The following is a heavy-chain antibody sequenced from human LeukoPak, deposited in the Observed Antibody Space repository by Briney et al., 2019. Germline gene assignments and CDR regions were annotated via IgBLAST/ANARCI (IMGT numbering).Heavy chain of an antibody. V-gene: IGHV1-18*01. Sequence: ASVKVSCKASGYTFTSYGISWVRQAPGQGLEWMGWISAYNGNASFAQKLQGRLTMTTDSSTSTAYMELRSLRSDDTAVYYCARAGWGYSISAFDIWGQGTMVTVSS. CDR1: GYTFTSYG. J-gene: IGHJ3*02. CDR2: ISAYNGNA. CDR3: ARAGWGYSISAFDI. D-gene: IGHD5-12*01.